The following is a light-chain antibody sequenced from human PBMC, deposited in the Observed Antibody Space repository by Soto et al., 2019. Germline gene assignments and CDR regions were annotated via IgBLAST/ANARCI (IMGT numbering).Light chain of an antibody. Sequence: EIVLTQSPGTLSLSPGERATLSCRARQSVSSSYLAWYQQKPGQAPRLLIYGASSRATGIPDRFSGSGSGTDFTLNISRLEPQDVAVYYCQQYGSSPRTFGQGTKVEIK. CDR2: GAS. J-gene: IGKJ1*01. CDR3: QQYGSSPRT. CDR1: QSVSSSY. V-gene: IGKV3-20*01.